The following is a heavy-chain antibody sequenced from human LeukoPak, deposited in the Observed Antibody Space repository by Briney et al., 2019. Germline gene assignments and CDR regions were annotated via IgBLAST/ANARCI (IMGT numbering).Heavy chain of an antibody. V-gene: IGHV1-2*02. CDR1: GYTFTGYY. CDR3: ARATEGYSYGAIDY. Sequence: ASVKVSCKASGYTFTGYYIHWVRQAPGQGLEWMGWINPNSGGTNYAQKFQGRVTMTRDTSISTAYMELSRLRSDDTAVYYCARATEGYSYGAIDYWGQGTLVTVSS. J-gene: IGHJ4*02. D-gene: IGHD5-18*01. CDR2: INPNSGGT.